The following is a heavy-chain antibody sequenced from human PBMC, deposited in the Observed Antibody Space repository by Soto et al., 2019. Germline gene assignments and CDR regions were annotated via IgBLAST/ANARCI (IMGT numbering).Heavy chain of an antibody. CDR2: IIPIFGTA. J-gene: IGHJ5*02. CDR1: GGTFSSYA. Sequence: SVKVSCKASGGTFSSYAISRVRQAPGQGLEWMGGIIPIFGTANYAQKFQGRVTITADESTSTAYMELSSLRSEDTAVYYCARDAPGPLRHCTNGVCYTGRNPWFDPWGQGTLVTVSS. CDR3: ARDAPGPLRHCTNGVCYTGRNPWFDP. V-gene: IGHV1-69*13. D-gene: IGHD2-8*01.